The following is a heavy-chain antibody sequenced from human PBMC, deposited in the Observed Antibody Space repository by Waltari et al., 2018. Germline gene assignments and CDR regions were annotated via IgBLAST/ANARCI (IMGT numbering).Heavy chain of an antibody. D-gene: IGHD3-10*01. V-gene: IGHV1-2*04. CDR2: INPNSGGT. J-gene: IGHJ4*02. Sequence: QVQLVQSGAEVKKPGASVKVSCKASGYTFTGYYMHWVRQPPGQGLEWMGWINPNSGGTNYAQKFQGWVTMTRDTSISTAYMERSRLRSDDTAVYYCARDLDGSGSYSPFDYWGQGTLVTVSS. CDR1: GYTFTGYY. CDR3: ARDLDGSGSYSPFDY.